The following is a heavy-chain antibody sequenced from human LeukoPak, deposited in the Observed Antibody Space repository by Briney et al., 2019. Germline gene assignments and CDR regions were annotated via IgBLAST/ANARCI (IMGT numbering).Heavy chain of an antibody. J-gene: IGHJ4*02. CDR2: IFDSGST. Sequence: SETLSLTCTVSGGSISSYYWSWIRQPPGKGLEWIGYIFDSGSTNYNPSLKSRVTISVDTSKNQFSLELNSVTSADTAVYFCARELKVGNTGYYFDYWGQGTLVTVSS. V-gene: IGHV4-59*01. CDR1: GGSISSYY. CDR3: ARELKVGNTGYYFDY. D-gene: IGHD2/OR15-2a*01.